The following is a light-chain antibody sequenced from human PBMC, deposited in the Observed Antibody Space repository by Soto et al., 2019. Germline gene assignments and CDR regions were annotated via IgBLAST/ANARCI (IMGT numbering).Light chain of an antibody. CDR1: QSVSNY. J-gene: IGKJ4*01. CDR3: QQRSNWPLT. V-gene: IGKV3-11*01. Sequence: EIVLTQSPATLSLSPGETATLSCRASQSVSNYLAWYQQKPGQAPRLLMYDASNRATGIPAKFSGSGSGTDFTLTTSSLEPEDFAVYYCQQRSNWPLTFGGGTKV. CDR2: DAS.